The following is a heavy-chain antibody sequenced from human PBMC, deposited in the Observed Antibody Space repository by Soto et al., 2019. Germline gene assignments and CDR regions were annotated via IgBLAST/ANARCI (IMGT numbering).Heavy chain of an antibody. CDR1: GFTFSDYA. CDR3: AKGGRQWLVTSDFIY. D-gene: IGHD6-19*01. CDR2: VSHDGRNT. Sequence: VQLVESGGGVVQPGRSLRLSCAASGFTFSDYAMHWVRQAPGKGLEWVAVVSHDGRNTHYADSVKGRFTISRDSSKNTVSLETTSLRAEDTAVYYWAKGGRQWLVTSDFIYWGPGAVVSVSS. V-gene: IGHV3-30*18. J-gene: IGHJ4*02.